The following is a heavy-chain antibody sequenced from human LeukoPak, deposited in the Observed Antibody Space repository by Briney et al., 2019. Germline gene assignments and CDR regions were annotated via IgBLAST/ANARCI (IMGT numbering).Heavy chain of an antibody. D-gene: IGHD3-22*01. CDR1: GFTFSDYS. CDR2: ISSGASTI. CDR3: ASGHYYDY. J-gene: IGHJ4*02. Sequence: GGSLRLSCSASGFTFSDYSMNWVRQAPGKGLEWVSYISSGASTIYYADSVKGRFTISRDNAKNSLYLQMNSLREEDTAVYYCASGHYYDYWGQGTLVTVSS. V-gene: IGHV3-48*02.